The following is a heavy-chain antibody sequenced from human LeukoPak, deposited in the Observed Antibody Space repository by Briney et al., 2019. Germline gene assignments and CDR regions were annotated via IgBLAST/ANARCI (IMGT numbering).Heavy chain of an antibody. D-gene: IGHD5-18*01. Sequence: ASVKVSCKASGYTFTGYYMHWVRQAPGQGLEWMGWINPNSGGTNYAQKFQGRVTMTRDTSISTAYMELSRLRSDDTALYHCARLRYTYPYYFDYWGQGTLVTVSS. CDR1: GYTFTGYY. J-gene: IGHJ4*02. CDR3: ARLRYTYPYYFDY. V-gene: IGHV1-2*02. CDR2: INPNSGGT.